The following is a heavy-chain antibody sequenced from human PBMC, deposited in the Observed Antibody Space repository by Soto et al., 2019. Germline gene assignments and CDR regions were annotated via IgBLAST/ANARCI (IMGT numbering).Heavy chain of an antibody. CDR1: GGSISSSSYY. V-gene: IGHV4-39*01. Sequence: QLQLQESGPGLVKPSETLSLTCTVSGGSISSSSYYWGWIRQPPGKWLEWIGSIYYSGSTYYNPYLTILFIISLHTSMSQSPLKRSSVTAADTAVYYCERRYDGLMVRGVPFDYWGQGTQVTVSS. CDR2: IYYSGST. D-gene: IGHD3-10*01. CDR3: ERRYDGLMVRGVPFDY. J-gene: IGHJ4*02.